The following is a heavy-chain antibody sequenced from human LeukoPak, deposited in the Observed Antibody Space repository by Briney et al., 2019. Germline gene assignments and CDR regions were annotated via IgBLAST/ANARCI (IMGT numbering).Heavy chain of an antibody. V-gene: IGHV4-59*12. CDR2: IYYSGST. J-gene: IGHJ4*02. CDR3: ARDQGPYFTPGDYDFWSGYHFDY. D-gene: IGHD3-3*01. Sequence: PSETLSLTCTVSGGSISSYYWSWIRQPPGKGLEWIGYIYYSGSTNYNPSLKSRVTISVDTSKNQFSLKLSSVTAADTAVYYCARDQGPYFTPGDYDFWSGYHFDYWGQGTLVTVSS. CDR1: GGSISSYY.